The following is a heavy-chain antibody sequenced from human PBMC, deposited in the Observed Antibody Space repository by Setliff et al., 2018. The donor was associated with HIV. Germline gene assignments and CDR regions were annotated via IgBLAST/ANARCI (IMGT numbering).Heavy chain of an antibody. D-gene: IGHD3-22*01. CDR2: ISAYNLNT. CDR3: ARAYYHDSSGYQGFDY. J-gene: IGHJ4*02. Sequence: ASVKVSCKTSGYTFSRYGFSWVRQAPGQGLGWMGWISAYNLNTNYAQKFQGRVTMTTDTSASTGYMELRSLRSDDTAVYYCARAYYHDSSGYQGFDYWGQGTLVTV. V-gene: IGHV1-18*01. CDR1: GYTFSRYG.